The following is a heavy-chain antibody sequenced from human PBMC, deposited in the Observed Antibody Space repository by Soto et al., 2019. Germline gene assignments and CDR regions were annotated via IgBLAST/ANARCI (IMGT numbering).Heavy chain of an antibody. Sequence: SETLSLTCTVSGGSIGSYYWNWIRQPPGKGLEWIGYIYYSGSTNYNPSLKSRVTISVDTSKNQFSLKLSSVTAADTAVYYCARGVLRYFDWLDPDIKRIQFDYWGQGTLVTVSS. J-gene: IGHJ4*02. D-gene: IGHD3-9*01. CDR1: GGSIGSYY. V-gene: IGHV4-59*01. CDR2: IYYSGST. CDR3: ARGVLRYFDWLDPDIKRIQFDY.